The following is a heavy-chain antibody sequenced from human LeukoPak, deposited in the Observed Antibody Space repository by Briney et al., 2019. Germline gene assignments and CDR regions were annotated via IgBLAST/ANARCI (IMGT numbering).Heavy chain of an antibody. Sequence: ASVKVSCKASGYTFTGYYMHWVRQAPGQGLEWMGRINPNSGGTNYAQKFQGTVTMTRDTSISTVYMELSRLKSDDTAVYYCARVKSSSSPEFDSWGQGTLVTVSS. CDR2: INPNSGGT. J-gene: IGHJ4*02. D-gene: IGHD6-6*01. CDR3: ARVKSSSSPEFDS. V-gene: IGHV1-2*06. CDR1: GYTFTGYY.